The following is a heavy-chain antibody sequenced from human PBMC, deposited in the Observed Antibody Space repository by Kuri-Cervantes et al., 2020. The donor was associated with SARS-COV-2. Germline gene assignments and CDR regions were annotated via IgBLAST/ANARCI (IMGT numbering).Heavy chain of an antibody. CDR2: INPNSGGT. J-gene: IGHJ4*02. V-gene: IGHV1-2*02. D-gene: IGHD1-26*01. CDR3: AGSSRGATGGDY. CDR1: GYTFTGYY. Sequence: ASVKVSCKASGYTFTGYYMHWVRQAPGQGLEWMGWINPNSGGTKHSAQKFNDRVTISADESTSTTFLELNALRSEDTAIYYCAGSSRGATGGDYWGQGILVTVSS.